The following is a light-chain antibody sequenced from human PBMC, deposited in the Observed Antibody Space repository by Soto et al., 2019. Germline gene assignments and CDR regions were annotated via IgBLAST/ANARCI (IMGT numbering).Light chain of an antibody. Sequence: QSVLTQPLSASGTPGQRVTISCSGSSSNIGSNYVYWYQQLPGTAPKLLIYSNNQRPSGVPDRFSGSKSGTSASLAISGLRSEDEADYYCAAWDDSLSGPVVFGGGTKLTVL. V-gene: IGLV1-47*02. CDR2: SNN. CDR1: SSNIGSNY. J-gene: IGLJ2*01. CDR3: AAWDDSLSGPVV.